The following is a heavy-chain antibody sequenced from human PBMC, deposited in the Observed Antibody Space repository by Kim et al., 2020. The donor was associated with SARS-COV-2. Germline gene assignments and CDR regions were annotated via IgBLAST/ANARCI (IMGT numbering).Heavy chain of an antibody. J-gene: IGHJ4*02. CDR1: GFTFSSYA. D-gene: IGHD6-13*01. CDR2: ISSNGGNT. CDR3: VKGLLTYSSSDTGGY. Sequence: GGSLRLSCSASGFTFSSYAMHWVRQAPGKGLEYVSAISSNGGNTYYVDSMKGRFTISRDNSKNTLYLQMSSLRAEDTAVYYCVKGLLTYSSSDTGGYWGQGTLVTVSS. V-gene: IGHV3-64D*06.